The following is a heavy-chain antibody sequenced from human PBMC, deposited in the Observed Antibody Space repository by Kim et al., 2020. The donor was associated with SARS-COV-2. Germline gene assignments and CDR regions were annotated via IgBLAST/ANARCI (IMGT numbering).Heavy chain of an antibody. Sequence: GGSLRLSCAASGFTFSSYWMTWVRQAPGKGLEWVANIKQDGNQKYYVDSVKGRFTISRDNAKNSLYLQMNSLRAEDTAVYYCARDGDLYSSGKEAFDIWGQGTMFTVSS. V-gene: IGHV3-7*01. D-gene: IGHD6-19*01. J-gene: IGHJ3*02. CDR3: ARDGDLYSSGKEAFDI. CDR2: IKQDGNQK. CDR1: GFTFSSYW.